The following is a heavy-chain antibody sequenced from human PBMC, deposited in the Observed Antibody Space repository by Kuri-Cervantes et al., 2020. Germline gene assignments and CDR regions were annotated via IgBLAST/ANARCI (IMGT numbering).Heavy chain of an antibody. Sequence: LRLSCTVSGGSISSYYWSWIRQHPGKGLEWIGYIYYSGSTYYNPSLKSRVTISVDTSKNQFSLKLSSVTAADTAVYYCARGSMEGATSAYYYGMDVWGQGTMVTVSS. D-gene: IGHD1-26*01. V-gene: IGHV4-31*03. CDR3: ARGSMEGATSAYYYGMDV. CDR1: GGSISSYY. J-gene: IGHJ6*02. CDR2: IYYSGST.